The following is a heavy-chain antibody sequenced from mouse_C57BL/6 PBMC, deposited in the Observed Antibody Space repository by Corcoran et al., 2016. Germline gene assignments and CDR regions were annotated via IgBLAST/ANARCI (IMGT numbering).Heavy chain of an antibody. Sequence: EVQLQQSGPELVKPGASVKISCKASGFTFSDQYNNSLKQSHGKSLVWIAYINPNNGGTSYNKKFKGKATLTVEKSSSTAYMELRSLTSEDSAVYYCARYYSTLYYAMDYWGQATS. V-gene: IGHV1-26*01. CDR2: INPNNGGT. CDR1: GFTFSDQY. D-gene: IGHD2-5*01. CDR3: ARYYSTLYYAMDY. J-gene: IGHJ4*01.